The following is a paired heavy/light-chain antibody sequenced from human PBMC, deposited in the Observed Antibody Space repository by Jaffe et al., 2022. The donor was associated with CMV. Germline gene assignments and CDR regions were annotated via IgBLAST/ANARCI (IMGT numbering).Heavy chain of an antibody. CDR1: GFTFSTSQ. CDR2: ISTSGYIT. Sequence: EVQLVESGGGLVQPGGSLKLSCAASGFTFSTSQMNWVRQAPGKGLEWVSYISTSGYITYYADSVKGRFTISRDNAKNSLYLQMNSLRAEDTGVYYCAKPPHATVAGTLLTLAGYYAYWGQGTLVTVSS. CDR3: AKPPHATVAGTLLTLAGYYAY. V-gene: IGHV3-48*03. D-gene: IGHD6-19*01. J-gene: IGHJ4*02.
Light chain of an antibody. V-gene: IGKV3-11*01. CDR1: QSISTY. CDR2: DAV. CDR3: QQRSNWPPPDT. J-gene: IGKJ2*01. Sequence: EIVLTQSPATLSLSPGERATLSCRASQSISTYLAWYQHKPGQAPRLLIYDAVNRATGIPARFSGSGSGTDFTLTISSLEPEDFAVYYCQQRSNWPPPDTFGQGTKLEIK.